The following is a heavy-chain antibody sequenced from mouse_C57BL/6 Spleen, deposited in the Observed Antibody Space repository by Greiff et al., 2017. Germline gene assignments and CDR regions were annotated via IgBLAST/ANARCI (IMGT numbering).Heavy chain of an antibody. D-gene: IGHD3-1*01. CDR1: GYTFTDYY. V-gene: IGHV1-19*01. CDR2: INPSNGGT. Sequence: EVKLVESGPVLVKPGASVKMSCKASGYTFTDYYMNWVKQSPGKSLEWIGVINPSNGGTSYNQKFKGKATLTVDKSSSTAYMELNSLTSEDSAVYYCAGRDCDSEAWFAYWGQGTLVTVSA. CDR3: AGRDCDSEAWFAY. J-gene: IGHJ3*01.